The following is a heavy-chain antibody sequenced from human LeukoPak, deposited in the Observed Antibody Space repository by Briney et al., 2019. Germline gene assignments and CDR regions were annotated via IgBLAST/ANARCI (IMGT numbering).Heavy chain of an antibody. Sequence: ASVKVSCKASGYTFTGYYMHWVRQAPGQGLEWMGRINPNSGGTNYAQKFQGRVTMTRDTSISTAYMELSRLRPDDTAVYYCALIVGATFAFDIWGQGTMVTVSS. V-gene: IGHV1-2*06. D-gene: IGHD1-26*01. CDR2: INPNSGGT. CDR3: ALIVGATFAFDI. CDR1: GYTFTGYY. J-gene: IGHJ3*02.